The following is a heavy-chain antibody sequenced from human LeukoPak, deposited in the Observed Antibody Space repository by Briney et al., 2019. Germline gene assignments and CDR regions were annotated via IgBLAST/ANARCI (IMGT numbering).Heavy chain of an antibody. Sequence: SETLSLTCTVSGGSISSYYWSWIRQPPGKGLEWIGYIYYSGSTNYNPSLKSRVTISVDTSKNQFSLKLSSVTAADTAVYYCARDLDGGSSFPWGQGTLVTASS. CDR2: IYYSGST. D-gene: IGHD6-13*01. J-gene: IGHJ5*02. CDR1: GGSISSYY. V-gene: IGHV4-59*01. CDR3: ARDLDGGSSFP.